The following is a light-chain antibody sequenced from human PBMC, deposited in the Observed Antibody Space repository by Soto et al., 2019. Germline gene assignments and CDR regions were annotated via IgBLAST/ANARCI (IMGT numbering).Light chain of an antibody. CDR2: GAS. CDR3: QQYNNWPPRGT. J-gene: IGKJ1*01. V-gene: IGKV3-15*01. CDR1: QSVSSN. Sequence: ELVMAQSPATLSVSPGERATLSCRASQSVSSNLAWYQQKPGQAPRLLIYGASTRATGIPARFSGSGSGTEFTLTISSLQSEDFAVYYCQQYNNWPPRGTFGQGTKVDIK.